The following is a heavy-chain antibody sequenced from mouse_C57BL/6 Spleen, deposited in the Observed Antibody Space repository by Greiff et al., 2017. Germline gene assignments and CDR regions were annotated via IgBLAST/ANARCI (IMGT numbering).Heavy chain of an antibody. J-gene: IGHJ1*03. CDR2: FHPYNDDT. CDR1: GYTFTTYP. CDR3: ARRGYHWYFDV. D-gene: IGHD5-1-1*01. V-gene: IGHV1-47*01. Sequence: QVQLKQSGAELVKPGASVTMSCKASGYTFTTYPIEWMKQNHGKSLEWIGNFHPYNDDTKYTEKFKGKATLTVEQSSSTFYLDLSRLTSDDSAVYYCARRGYHWYFDVWGTGTTVTVSS.